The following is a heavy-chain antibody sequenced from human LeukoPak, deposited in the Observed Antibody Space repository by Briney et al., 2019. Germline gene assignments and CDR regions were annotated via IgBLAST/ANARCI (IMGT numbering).Heavy chain of an antibody. CDR3: ANGGRAAAYFDY. Sequence: GGSLRLSCAASGFTFSSYWMHWVRQAPGKGLVWVSRINTDGSDTTYADSVKGRFTISRDNSKNTLYLQMNSLRAEDTAVYYCANGGRAAAYFDYWGQGTLVTVSS. CDR2: INTDGSDT. J-gene: IGHJ4*02. D-gene: IGHD4-23*01. V-gene: IGHV3-74*01. CDR1: GFTFSSYW.